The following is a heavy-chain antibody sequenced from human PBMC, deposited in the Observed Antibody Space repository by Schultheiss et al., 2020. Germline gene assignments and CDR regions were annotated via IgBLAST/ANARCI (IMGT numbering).Heavy chain of an antibody. D-gene: IGHD3-3*02. CDR3: TTISHICYMDV. J-gene: IGHJ6*03. Sequence: GGSLRLSCASSGFAFSHAWMTWVRQAPGKGLEWVGRIKTKPEGETIDYAAPVKGRFTISRDDSRNTLYLQMNSLKTEDTAVYYCTTISHICYMDVWGKGTTVTVSS. CDR2: IKTKPEGETI. CDR1: GFAFSHAW. V-gene: IGHV3-15*01.